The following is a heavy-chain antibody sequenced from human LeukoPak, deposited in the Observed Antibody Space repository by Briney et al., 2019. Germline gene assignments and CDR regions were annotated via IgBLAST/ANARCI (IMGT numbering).Heavy chain of an antibody. CDR1: GYTLTELS. Sequence: GASVKVSCKVSGYTLTELSMHWVRQAPGKGLEWMGGFDPEDGETIYAQKFQGRVTMTRDTSTSTVYMELSSLRSEDTAVYYCARDFFPSSYYYDTPLYRYFDYWGQGTLVTVSS. CDR2: FDPEDGET. V-gene: IGHV1-24*01. D-gene: IGHD3-22*01. J-gene: IGHJ4*02. CDR3: ARDFFPSSYYYDTPLYRYFDY.